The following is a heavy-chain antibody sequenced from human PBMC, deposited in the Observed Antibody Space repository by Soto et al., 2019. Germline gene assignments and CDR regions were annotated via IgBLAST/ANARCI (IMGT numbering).Heavy chain of an antibody. D-gene: IGHD6-13*01. CDR3: ATGDSRSLLDH. CDR2: LDPEDGET. V-gene: IGHV1-24*01. CDR1: GYTLTEIA. Sequence: ASVKVSCKISGYTLTEIAMHWVRQPPGKGLEWMGGLDPEDGETIYAQSFQGRVTMTEDTSTDTAYMELRSLRSEDTAVYFCATGDSRSLLDHWGQGTLVTVSS. J-gene: IGHJ4*02.